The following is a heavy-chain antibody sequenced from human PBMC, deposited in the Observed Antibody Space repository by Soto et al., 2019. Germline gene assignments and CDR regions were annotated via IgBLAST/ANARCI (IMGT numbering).Heavy chain of an antibody. D-gene: IGHD2-21*02. CDR2: IYWDDEK. Sequence: QITLKESGPTLVKPTQTLTLSCTFSGFSFTTDGMGVGWIRQPPGKALEWLALIYWDDEKRYSPSLTSRLTTTKEASRNRAVLTLNSTDPADTTTYCSADLDWAASGIRSYFDCWGQGTRVTASS. CDR3: ADLDWAASGIRSYFDC. CDR1: GFSFTTDGMG. J-gene: IGHJ4*02. V-gene: IGHV2-5*02.